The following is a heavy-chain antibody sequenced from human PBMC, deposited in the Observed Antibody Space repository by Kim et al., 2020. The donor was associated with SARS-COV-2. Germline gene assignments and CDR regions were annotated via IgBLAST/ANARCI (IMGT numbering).Heavy chain of an antibody. V-gene: IGHV3-23*01. Sequence: GGSLRLSCAASGFTFNGYAMTWVRQAPGKGLEWVSSLSRGGDGTYYADSVKGWFTISRDNSKNTLYLQMNSLRAEDTAVYYCVKDRPLWRIDNWGQGTLVTVSS. J-gene: IGHJ4*02. CDR2: LSRGGDGT. CDR3: VKDRPLWRIDN. CDR1: GFTFNGYA.